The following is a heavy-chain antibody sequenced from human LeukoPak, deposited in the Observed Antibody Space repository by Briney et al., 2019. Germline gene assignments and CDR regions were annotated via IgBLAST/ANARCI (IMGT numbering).Heavy chain of an antibody. J-gene: IGHJ4*02. CDR1: GFTLSSYE. CDR2: SSGSGSTM. D-gene: IGHD4-23*01. CDR3: ARELAGSRWDYFDF. V-gene: IGHV3-48*03. Sequence: GGTLRLSCAASGFTLSSYEMNWVRQAPGKGLEWVSYSSGSGSTMYYADSVKGRFTISRDNAKNSLYLQMNSLRAEDTAVYYCARELAGSRWDYFDFWGQGTLVTVSS.